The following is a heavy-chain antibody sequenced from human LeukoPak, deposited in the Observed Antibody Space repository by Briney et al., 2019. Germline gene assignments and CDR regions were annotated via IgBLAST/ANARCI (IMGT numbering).Heavy chain of an antibody. D-gene: IGHD3-16*01. J-gene: IGHJ1*01. Sequence: GGSLRLSCAASRFSFSDYTMSWVRQLPGKGLEWVSGIRHSGVDSSYADSVKGRFTISRDNSKSVLYLQLDYLRPEDTAVYYCSTDGTPKFEHWGQGTLVTVSS. CDR2: IRHSGVDS. CDR1: RFSFSDYT. CDR3: STDGTPKFEH. V-gene: IGHV3-23*01.